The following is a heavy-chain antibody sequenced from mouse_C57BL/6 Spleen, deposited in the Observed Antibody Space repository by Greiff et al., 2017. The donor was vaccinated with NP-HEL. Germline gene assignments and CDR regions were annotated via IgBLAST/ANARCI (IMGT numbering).Heavy chain of an antibody. CDR1: GYTFTDYN. J-gene: IGHJ3*01. CDR3: ARRWYSNYGFAY. Sequence: EVQRVESGPELVKPGASVKMSCKASGYTFTDYNMHWVKQSHGKSLEWIGYINPNNGGTSYNQKFKGKATLTVNKSSSTAYMELRSLTSEDSAVYYCARRWYSNYGFAYWGQGTLVTVSA. CDR2: INPNNGGT. V-gene: IGHV1-22*01. D-gene: IGHD2-5*01.